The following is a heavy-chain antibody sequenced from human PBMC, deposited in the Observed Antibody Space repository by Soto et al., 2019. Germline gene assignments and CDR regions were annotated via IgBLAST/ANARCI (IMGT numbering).Heavy chain of an antibody. CDR1: GGSINSASYH. V-gene: IGHV4-31*03. CDR3: ARLDYGDSAFDS. J-gene: IGHJ4*02. D-gene: IGHD4-17*01. CDR2: IFYTGST. Sequence: QVQLQESGPGLVQPSETLSLTCSVYGGSINSASYHWSWLRQHPGKGLEFIGYIFYTGSTYYNPPLETRLTIPVNTSKNHVSLRLNAVTAADTAVYYCARLDYGDSAFDSWGRGILVTGSS.